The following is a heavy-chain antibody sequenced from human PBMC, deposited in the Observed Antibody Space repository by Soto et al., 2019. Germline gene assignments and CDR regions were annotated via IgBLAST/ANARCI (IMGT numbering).Heavy chain of an antibody. CDR1: GYTLTELS. CDR3: ARSTGDYGIY. CDR2: ISAYNGNT. D-gene: IGHD4-17*01. V-gene: IGHV1-18*01. Sequence: ASVKVSCKVSGYTLTELSMHWVRQAPGKGLEWMGWISAYNGNTNYAQKLQGRVTMTTDTSTSTAYMELRSLRSDDTAVYYCARSTGDYGIYWGQGTLVTVSS. J-gene: IGHJ4*02.